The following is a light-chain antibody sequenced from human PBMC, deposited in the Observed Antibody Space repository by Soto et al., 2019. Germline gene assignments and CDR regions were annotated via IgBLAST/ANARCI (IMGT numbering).Light chain of an antibody. CDR3: QQYGSSITWT. CDR1: QSVTSNY. J-gene: IGKJ1*01. CDR2: AAS. V-gene: IGKV3-20*01. Sequence: EVVLTQSPGTVSLSPGERATLSCRASQSVTSNYLAWYQQKPGQAPRLLIYAASSRATGIPDRFSGNGSGTDFTLSISRLEPEDFAVYYCQQYGSSITWTFGQGTKVEIK.